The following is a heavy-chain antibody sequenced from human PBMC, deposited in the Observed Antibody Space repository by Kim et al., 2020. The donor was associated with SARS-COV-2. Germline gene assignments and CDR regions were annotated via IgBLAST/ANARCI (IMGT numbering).Heavy chain of an antibody. V-gene: IGHV4-59*01. CDR2: IYYSGNT. CDR3: AREDLSSGFQH. Sequence: SETLSLTCTVSGGSIGSYYWSWIRQPPGKGLEWIAYIYYSGNTNYNPSLKSRVTISVDTSKNQFSLKLSSVTAADTALYYCAREDLSSGFQHWGQGTLVTVSS. D-gene: IGHD6-19*01. J-gene: IGHJ1*01. CDR1: GGSIGSYY.